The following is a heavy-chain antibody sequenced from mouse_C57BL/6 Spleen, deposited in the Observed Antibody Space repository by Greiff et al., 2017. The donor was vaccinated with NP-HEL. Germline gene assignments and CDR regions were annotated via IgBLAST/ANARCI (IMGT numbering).Heavy chain of an antibody. V-gene: IGHV2-9*01. CDR2: IWGGGST. J-gene: IGHJ4*01. CDR3: AKRDSNYVGYYAMDY. D-gene: IGHD2-5*01. CDR1: GFSLTSYG. Sequence: VKLMESGPGLVAPSQSLSITCTVSGFSLTSYGVDWVRQPPGQGLEWLGVIWGGGSTHYNLALMSRLSISKDNSKSQVFLKMNSLQTDDTAMYYCAKRDSNYVGYYAMDYWGQGTSVTVSS.